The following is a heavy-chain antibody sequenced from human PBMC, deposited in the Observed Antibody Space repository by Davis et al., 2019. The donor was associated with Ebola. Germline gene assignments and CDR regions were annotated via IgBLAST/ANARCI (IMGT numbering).Heavy chain of an antibody. CDR2: SANSGYNT. Sequence: GESLKISCVTSGFTFSNYGLNWVRQAPGKGLEWVALSANSGYNTYYGDSVKGRLTVSRDNSRNTLYLQMDRLRPEDTAVYYCVARNFDDWGPGTVVTVAS. CDR3: VARNFDD. V-gene: IGHV3-30*03. CDR1: GFTFSNYG. J-gene: IGHJ4*02.